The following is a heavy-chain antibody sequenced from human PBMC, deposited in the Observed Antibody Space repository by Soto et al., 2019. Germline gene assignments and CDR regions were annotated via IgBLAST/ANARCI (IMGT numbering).Heavy chain of an antibody. J-gene: IGHJ6*02. V-gene: IGHV3-23*01. D-gene: IGHD5-18*01. Sequence: EVQLLESGGGLVQPGGSLRLSCAASGFTFGSYAMSWVRQTPGKGLEWISTISGSGRGGSTYYVDSVKGRFTISRDNSKNTLYLQMNRLRAEDPAVYYCAKDNVMPAITTPYYYYAMDVWGQGTTVTVSS. CDR3: AKDNVMPAITTPYYYYAMDV. CDR1: GFTFGSYA. CDR2: ISGSGRGGST.